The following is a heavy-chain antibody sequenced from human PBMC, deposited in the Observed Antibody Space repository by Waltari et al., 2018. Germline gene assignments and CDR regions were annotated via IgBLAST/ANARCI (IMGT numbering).Heavy chain of an antibody. CDR3: ARGGSYSSGWYGCY. Sequence: QVQLVQSGAEVKKPGASGKVSCKASGYTFTSYDINWVRQATGQGHEWMGWMNPNIGSTGYAQTFKCRVTITMNTSRSTAYMELSSLRSEDTAVYYCARGGSYSSGWYGCYWGQGTLVTVSS. J-gene: IGHJ4*02. V-gene: IGHV1-8*03. CDR1: GYTFTSYD. CDR2: MNPNIGST. D-gene: IGHD6-19*01.